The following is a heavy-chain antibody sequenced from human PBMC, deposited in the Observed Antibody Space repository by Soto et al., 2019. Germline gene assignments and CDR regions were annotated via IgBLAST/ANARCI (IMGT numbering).Heavy chain of an antibody. D-gene: IGHD3-22*01. CDR2: ISSNGGST. CDR3: VKAYYDSSGAKGTAVPDYYYYGMDV. J-gene: IGHJ6*02. Sequence: GGSLRLSCSASGFTFSSYAMHWVRQAPGKGLEYVSAISSNGGSTYYADSVKGRFTISRDNSKNTLYLQMSSLRAEDTAVYYCVKAYYDSSGAKGTAVPDYYYYGMDVWGQGTTVTVSS. CDR1: GFTFSSYA. V-gene: IGHV3-64D*08.